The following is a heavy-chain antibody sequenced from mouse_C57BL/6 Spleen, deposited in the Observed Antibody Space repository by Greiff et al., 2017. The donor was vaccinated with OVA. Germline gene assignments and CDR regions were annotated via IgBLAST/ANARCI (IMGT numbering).Heavy chain of an antibody. CDR3: ARNGGAMDY. J-gene: IGHJ4*01. CDR1: GYTFTSYW. CDR2: IYPSDSET. Sequence: QVQLQQPGAELVRPGSSVKLSCKASGYTFTSYWMDWVKQRPGQGLEWIGNIYPSDSETHYNQKFKDKATLTVYKSSSTAYMQLSSLTSEDSAVYYCARNGGAMDYWGQGTSVTVSS. V-gene: IGHV1-61*01.